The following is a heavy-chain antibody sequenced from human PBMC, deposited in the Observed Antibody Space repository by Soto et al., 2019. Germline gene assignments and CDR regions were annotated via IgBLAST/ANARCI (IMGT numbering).Heavy chain of an antibody. CDR3: ARDKYYYDSSGYSDY. D-gene: IGHD3-22*01. Sequence: EVQLVESGGGLVQPGGSLRLSCAASGFTFSSYGMNWVRQAPGKGLEWVSYISSSSSTIYYADSVKGRFTISRDNAKNSLYLQMNSLRDEDTAVYYCARDKYYYDSSGYSDYWGQGTLVTVSS. CDR2: ISSSSSTI. CDR1: GFTFSSYG. J-gene: IGHJ4*02. V-gene: IGHV3-48*02.